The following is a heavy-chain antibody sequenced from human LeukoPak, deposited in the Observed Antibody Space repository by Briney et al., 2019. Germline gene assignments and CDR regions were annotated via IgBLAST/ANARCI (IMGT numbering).Heavy chain of an antibody. Sequence: GGSLRLSCAASGFTFSSYEMNWVRQAPGKGLEWVTYISSSGSTIYYADSVKGRFTISRDNAKNSLYLQMNSLRAEDTAVYYCARDLPRGGSYYFDYWGQGTLVPVSS. CDR1: GFTFSSYE. CDR3: ARDLPRGGSYYFDY. V-gene: IGHV3-48*03. D-gene: IGHD3-16*01. CDR2: ISSSGSTI. J-gene: IGHJ4*02.